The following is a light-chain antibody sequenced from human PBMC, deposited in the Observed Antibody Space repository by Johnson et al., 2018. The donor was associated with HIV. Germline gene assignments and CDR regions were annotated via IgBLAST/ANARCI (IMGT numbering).Light chain of an antibody. J-gene: IGLJ1*01. CDR1: SSNIGNNY. CDR2: DNN. CDR3: GTWDSSLSQGV. V-gene: IGLV1-51*01. Sequence: QSLLTQPPSVSAAPGQKVTISCSGSSSNIGNNYVSWYQQLPGTAPKFLIYDNNKRPSGIPDRFSGSKSGTSATLGITGLQTGDEADYYCGTWDSSLSQGVFGTGTKVTVL.